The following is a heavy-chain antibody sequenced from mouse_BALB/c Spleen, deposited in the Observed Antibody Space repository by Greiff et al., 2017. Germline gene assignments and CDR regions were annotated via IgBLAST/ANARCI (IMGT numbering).Heavy chain of an antibody. CDR2: IRLKSDNYAT. V-gene: IGHV6-3*01. CDR3: TGNNYYAMDY. Sequence: EVKLQESGGGLVQPGGSMKLSCVASGFTFSSYWMSWVRQSPEKGLEWVAEIRLKSDNYATHYAESVKGKFTISRDDSKSRLYLQMNSLRAEDTGIYYCTGNNYYAMDYWGQGTSVTVSS. CDR1: GFTFSSYW. D-gene: IGHD5-1-1*01. J-gene: IGHJ4*01.